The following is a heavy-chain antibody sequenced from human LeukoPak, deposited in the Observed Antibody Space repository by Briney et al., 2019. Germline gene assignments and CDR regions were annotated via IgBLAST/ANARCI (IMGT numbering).Heavy chain of an antibody. CDR1: GGSISSYY. D-gene: IGHD6-13*01. J-gene: IGHJ5*02. Sequence: KPSETLSLTCTVSGGSISSYYWSWIRQPPGKGLEWIGYIYYSGSTNYNPSLKSRVTISVDTSKNQFSLKLSSVTAADTAVYYCARRTPQGLYSSSWYNWFDPWGQGTLVTVSS. CDR2: IYYSGST. V-gene: IGHV4-59*01. CDR3: ARRTPQGLYSSSWYNWFDP.